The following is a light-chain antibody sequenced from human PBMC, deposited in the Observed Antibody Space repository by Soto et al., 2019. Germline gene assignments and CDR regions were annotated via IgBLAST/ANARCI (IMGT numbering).Light chain of an antibody. J-gene: IGLJ1*01. CDR1: SSDVGKYDR. CDR2: EGT. Sequence: QSVLAQPPSVSGSPGQSVTISCTGTSSDVGKYDRVSWYQQPPGTAPKLIIYEGTNRPSGVPARFSGSKSGNTASLTISGLQADDVDDSSSSSYNSRTRYVFGAGT. V-gene: IGLV2-18*02. CDR3: SSYNSRTRYV.